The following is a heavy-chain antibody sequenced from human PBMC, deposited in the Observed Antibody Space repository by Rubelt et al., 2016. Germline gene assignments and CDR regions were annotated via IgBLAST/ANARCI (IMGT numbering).Heavy chain of an antibody. CDR1: GYTFTSYD. CDR3: ARVHRVVILPGDEFDY. V-gene: IGHV1-8*01. CDR2: MNPNSGNT. D-gene: IGHD3-3*01. Sequence: QVQLVQSGAEVKKPGASVKVSCKASGYTFTSYDINWVRQVTGQGLEWMGWMNPNSGNTGYAQKFQGRVTMPGKTAISTAYMELGSRRSEDTAVYYCARVHRVVILPGDEFDYWGQGTLVTVSS. J-gene: IGHJ4*02.